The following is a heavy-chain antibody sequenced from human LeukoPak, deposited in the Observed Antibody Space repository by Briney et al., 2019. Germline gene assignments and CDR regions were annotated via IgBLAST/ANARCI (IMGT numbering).Heavy chain of an antibody. V-gene: IGHV4-61*02. Sequence: SQTLSLTCTVSGGSISSGTYYWRWIRQPAGKGLAWIGRISTSGSTDYNPSLKSRVTISVDMSKNQFSLKLSSVTAADTAVYYCARGNGYSGWFDPWGQGTLVTVSS. D-gene: IGHD5-24*01. CDR2: ISTSGST. CDR1: GGSISSGTYY. J-gene: IGHJ5*02. CDR3: ARGNGYSGWFDP.